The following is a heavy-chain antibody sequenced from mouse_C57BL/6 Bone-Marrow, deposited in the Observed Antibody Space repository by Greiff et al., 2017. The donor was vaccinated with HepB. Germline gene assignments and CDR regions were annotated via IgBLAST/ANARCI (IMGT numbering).Heavy chain of an antibody. CDR3: ARRDYGSSQGYFDV. D-gene: IGHD1-1*01. CDR2: ISNGGGST. CDR1: GFTFSDYY. Sequence: EVMLVESGGGLVQPGGSLKLSCAASGFTFSDYYMYWVRQTPEKRLEWVAYISNGGGSTYYPDTVKGRFTISRDNAKNTLYLQMSRLKSEDTAMYYCARRDYGSSQGYFDVWGTGTTVTVSS. V-gene: IGHV5-12*01. J-gene: IGHJ1*03.